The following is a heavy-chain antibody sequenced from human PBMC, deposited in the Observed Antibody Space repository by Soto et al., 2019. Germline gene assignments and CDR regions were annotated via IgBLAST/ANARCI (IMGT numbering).Heavy chain of an antibody. CDR3: ARGKTITMVRGVMNHYYYGMDV. CDR2: ITPIFGTA. V-gene: IGHV1-69*01. CDR1: GGTFSSYA. J-gene: IGHJ6*02. Sequence: QVQLVQSGAEVKKPGSSVKVSCKASGGTFSSYAISWVRQAPGQGLEWMGGITPIFGTANYPQKFQGRVTITADESTSTAYMELSSLRSEDTAVYYCARGKTITMVRGVMNHYYYGMDVWGQGTTVTVSS. D-gene: IGHD3-10*01.